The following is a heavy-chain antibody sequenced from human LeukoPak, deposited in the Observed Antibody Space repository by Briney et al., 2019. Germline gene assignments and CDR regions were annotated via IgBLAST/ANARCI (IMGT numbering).Heavy chain of an antibody. CDR2: IIPIFGTT. CDR1: GGTFSSYA. CDR3: ARDADSSSWCWFDP. J-gene: IGHJ5*02. V-gene: IGHV1-69*06. D-gene: IGHD6-13*01. Sequence: SVKVSCKASGGTFSSYAISWVRQAPGQGLEWMGGIIPIFGTTNYAQKFQGRVTITADKSTSTAYMELSSLRSDDTAVYYCARDADSSSWCWFDPWGQGTLVTVSS.